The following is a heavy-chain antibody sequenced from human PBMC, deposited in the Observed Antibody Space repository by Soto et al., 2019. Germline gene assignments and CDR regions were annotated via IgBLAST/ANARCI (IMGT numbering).Heavy chain of an antibody. CDR2: IYYSGST. CDR3: ARQLYYDSSGFEGGGMDV. D-gene: IGHD3-22*01. CDR1: GGSISSSSYY. Sequence: QLQLQESGPGLVKPSETLSLTCTVSGGSISSSSYYWGWIRQPPGKGLEWIGSIYYSGSTYYNPSLKSRVTISVDTSKNQFSLKLSSGTAADTAVYYCARQLYYDSSGFEGGGMDVWGQGTTVTVSS. J-gene: IGHJ6*02. V-gene: IGHV4-39*01.